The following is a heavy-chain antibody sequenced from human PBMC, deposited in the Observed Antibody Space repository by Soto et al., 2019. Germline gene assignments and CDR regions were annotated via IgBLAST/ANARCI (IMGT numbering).Heavy chain of an antibody. CDR1: GFSFSSYG. V-gene: IGHV3-33*01. Sequence: QVRLVESGGGVVQPGRSLRLSCAASGFSFSSYGMHWVRQAPGKGLEWVAVIWHDGSKKYYADSVKGRLIISRDNSKNTLYVQINSLRAEDTAVYFCARGSIVAAEYGMDVWGHWTTVTVS. CDR3: ARGSIVAAEYGMDV. D-gene: IGHD6-13*01. J-gene: IGHJ6*02. CDR2: IWHDGSKK.